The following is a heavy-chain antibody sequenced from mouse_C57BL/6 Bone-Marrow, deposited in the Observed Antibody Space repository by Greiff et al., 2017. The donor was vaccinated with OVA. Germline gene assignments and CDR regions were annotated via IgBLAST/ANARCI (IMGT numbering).Heavy chain of an antibody. V-gene: IGHV5-16*01. CDR3: ARGGYYDYDY. J-gene: IGHJ2*01. CDR2: INYDGSST. D-gene: IGHD2-4*01. Sequence: DVMLVESAGGLVQPGSSMKLSCTASGFTFSDYYMAWVRQVPEKGLEWVANINYDGSSTYYLDSLKSRFIISRDNAKNILYLQMSRLKSEDTATYYCARGGYYDYDYWGQGTTLTVSS. CDR1: GFTFSDYY.